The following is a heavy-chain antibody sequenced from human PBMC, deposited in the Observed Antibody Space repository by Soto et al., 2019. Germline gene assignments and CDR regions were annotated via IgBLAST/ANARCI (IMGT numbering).Heavy chain of an antibody. Sequence: SETLSLTCTVSGGSISSYYWSWIRQPPGKGLEWIGYIYYIGSTNYNPSLKSRVTISVVTSNNQFSLKLSSVTAAYTAVYYCARVRYSGTYAFDYWGQGALVTVSS. CDR1: GGSISSYY. V-gene: IGHV4-59*01. CDR3: ARVRYSGTYAFDY. D-gene: IGHD1-26*01. CDR2: IYYIGST. J-gene: IGHJ4*02.